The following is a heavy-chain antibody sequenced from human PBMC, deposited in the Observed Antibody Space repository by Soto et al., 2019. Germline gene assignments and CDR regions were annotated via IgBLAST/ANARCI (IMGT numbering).Heavy chain of an antibody. V-gene: IGHV4-34*01. Sequence: PSETLALICPLYGGSFDGYYLSWNRQSPGKGLEWIGEIHHSGSTKYNPSLKSRVSLSVDTSTKQFSLKMTSMTAADRGVYYCARGVDSWSGYLFWGQGTPVTVYS. D-gene: IGHD3-3*01. J-gene: IGHJ4*02. CDR2: IHHSGST. CDR1: GGSFDGYY. CDR3: ARGVDSWSGYLF.